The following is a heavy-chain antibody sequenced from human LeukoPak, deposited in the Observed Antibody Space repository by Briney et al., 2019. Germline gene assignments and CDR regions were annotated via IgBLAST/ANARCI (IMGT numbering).Heavy chain of an antibody. Sequence: PSETLSLTCAVYGGSFSGYYWSWIRQPPGKGLEWIGEINHSGSTNYNPSLKSRVTISVDTSKNQFSLKLSSVTAADTAVYYCARVEYSSSAVGGFDYWGQGTLVTVSS. V-gene: IGHV4-34*01. CDR3: ARVEYSSSAVGGFDY. D-gene: IGHD6-6*01. J-gene: IGHJ4*02. CDR2: INHSGST. CDR1: GGSFSGYY.